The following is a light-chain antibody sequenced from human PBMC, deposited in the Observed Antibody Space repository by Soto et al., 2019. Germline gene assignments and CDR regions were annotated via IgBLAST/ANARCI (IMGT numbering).Light chain of an antibody. CDR3: QQYGSSRT. CDR1: QSVSSSY. J-gene: IGKJ1*01. CDR2: GAS. Sequence: LTQFPATLSGSPRQRPRLSRRASQSVSSSYLAWYKQKPGQAPRVLIYGASSRATGIPDRFSGSGSGTDFTLTIRRLEPEDFAVDYCQQYGSSRTFGQGTRVEIK. V-gene: IGKV3-20*01.